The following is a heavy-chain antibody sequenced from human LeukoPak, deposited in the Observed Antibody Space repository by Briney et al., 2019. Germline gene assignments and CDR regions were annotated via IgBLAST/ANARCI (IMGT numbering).Heavy chain of an antibody. Sequence: PGGSLRLSCAASGFTFSSYAMHWVRQAPGKGLEWVAVISYDGSNKYYADSVKGRFTISRDNSKNTLYLQMNSLRAEDTAVYYCAKGLEYSSSSPGFGYWGQGTLVTVSS. V-gene: IGHV3-30*04. CDR3: AKGLEYSSSSPGFGY. J-gene: IGHJ4*02. D-gene: IGHD6-6*01. CDR2: ISYDGSNK. CDR1: GFTFSSYA.